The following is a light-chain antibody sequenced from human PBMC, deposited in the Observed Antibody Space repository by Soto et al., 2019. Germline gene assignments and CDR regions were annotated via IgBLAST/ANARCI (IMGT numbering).Light chain of an antibody. J-gene: IGKJ1*01. Sequence: DIQMNQSPSSPPAPVGDRVTITCRASQSISDYLNWYQQKPGKAPKLLIYAASSLLSGVPSRFSASGSGTVFTLTITSLQPEDFASYYCQQSYSTPTWTFGQGTTGDIK. CDR2: AAS. V-gene: IGKV1-39*01. CDR3: QQSYSTPTWT. CDR1: QSISDY.